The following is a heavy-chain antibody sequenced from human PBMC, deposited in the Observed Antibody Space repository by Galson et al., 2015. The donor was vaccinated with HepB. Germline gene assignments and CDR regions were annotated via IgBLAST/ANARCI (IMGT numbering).Heavy chain of an antibody. CDR3: ARGEGEYSGSYSWFDP. J-gene: IGHJ5*02. CDR2: ISSSSSYT. D-gene: IGHD1-26*01. V-gene: IGHV3-11*06. CDR1: GFTFSDYY. Sequence: SLRLSCAASGFTFSDYYMSWIRQAPGKGLEWVSYISSSSSYTNYADSVKGRFTISRDNAKNSLYLQMNSLRAEDTAVYYCARGEGEYSGSYSWFDPWGQGTLVTVSS.